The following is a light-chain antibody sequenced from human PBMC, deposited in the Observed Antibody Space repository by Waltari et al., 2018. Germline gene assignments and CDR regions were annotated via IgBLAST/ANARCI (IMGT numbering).Light chain of an antibody. CDR2: HAS. V-gene: IGKV3-20*01. J-gene: IGKJ1*01. CDR1: DSVGIY. CDR3: QKYVSLPAT. Sequence: ETVSTQSPGTLSFSPGERATLSCKASDSVGIYLAWYQQKPGQAPRLLIYHASNRATDIPDRFSGSGSGTDFSLTISRLEPEDSAVYYCQKYVSLPATFGQGTKVEI.